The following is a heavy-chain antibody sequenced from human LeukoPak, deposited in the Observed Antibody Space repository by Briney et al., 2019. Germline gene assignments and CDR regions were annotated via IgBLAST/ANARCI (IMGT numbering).Heavy chain of an antibody. J-gene: IGHJ4*02. V-gene: IGHV4-39*07. CDR1: GGSISSRSYY. Sequence: SETLSLTCTVSGGSISSRSYYWGWIRQPPGKGLEWIGKISDSGNTYYSPSLRSRVTISIDMSKNQFSLKLSSVTAADTAVYYCARLYYDILTGYSYYFDYWGQGTLVTVSS. CDR3: ARLYYDILTGYSYYFDY. CDR2: ISDSGNT. D-gene: IGHD3-9*01.